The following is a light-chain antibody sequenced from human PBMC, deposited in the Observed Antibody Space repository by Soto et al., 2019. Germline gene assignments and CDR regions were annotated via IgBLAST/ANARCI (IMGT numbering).Light chain of an antibody. CDR1: QSVSSSD. J-gene: IGKJ1*01. V-gene: IGKV3-20*01. CDR2: DTS. CDR3: QQYGGWGKS. Sequence: NVLTQAPGALSFSPGERATLACRASQSVSSSDLAWYQQKPGRAPRLLIYDTSTRATGIPDRFSGSGSGTDFTLTSNRLGPEGCAVYFCQQYGGWGKSLVQGTRVEIK.